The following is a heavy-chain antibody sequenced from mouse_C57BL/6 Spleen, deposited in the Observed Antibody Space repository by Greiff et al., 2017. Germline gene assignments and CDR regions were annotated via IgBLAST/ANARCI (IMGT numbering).Heavy chain of an antibody. Sequence: EVQLQQSVAELVRPGASVKLSCTASGFNIKNSYMHWVKPRPDQGLEWIGRIDPAHGNIKYAPKFQGKATISADKSSNTAYLQLSSLTSEDTAIYCGARGDYGGTLCDYWGQGTTLTVSS. D-gene: IGHD1-1*01. CDR1: GFNIKNSY. CDR2: IDPAHGNI. CDR3: ARGDYGGTLCDY. J-gene: IGHJ2*01. V-gene: IGHV14-3*01.